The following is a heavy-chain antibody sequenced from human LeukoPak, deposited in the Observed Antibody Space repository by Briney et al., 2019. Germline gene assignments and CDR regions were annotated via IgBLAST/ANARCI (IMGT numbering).Heavy chain of an antibody. D-gene: IGHD3-10*01. V-gene: IGHV4-59*01. CDR2: IYYSGST. CDR3: ARSWDYYGADALDI. CDR1: GASISSYY. J-gene: IGHJ3*02. Sequence: SETLSLTSTVSGASISSYYWSWIPQPPGKGLEWSVYIYYSGSTNYNPSLKSRVTISVDTSKNQFTLKLSSVTDADTAVYYCARSWDYYGADALDIWGQGTMVTVSS.